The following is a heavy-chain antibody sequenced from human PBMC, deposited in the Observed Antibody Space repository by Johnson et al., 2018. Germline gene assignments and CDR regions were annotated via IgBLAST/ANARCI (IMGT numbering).Heavy chain of an antibody. V-gene: IGHV4-59*01. CDR3: ARGLSSSWYSGTGFQH. J-gene: IGHJ1*01. Sequence: QVQLQESGPGLVKPSETLSLTCSVSGGSTSSFYWSWIRQSPGKGLQLIGYIHHSGSTNYNPSLKSRVTISVDPSKNQFSLKLSSVTAADTAVYYCARGLSSSWYSGTGFQHWGQDTLVTVSS. CDR1: GGSTSSFY. CDR2: IHHSGST. D-gene: IGHD6-13*01.